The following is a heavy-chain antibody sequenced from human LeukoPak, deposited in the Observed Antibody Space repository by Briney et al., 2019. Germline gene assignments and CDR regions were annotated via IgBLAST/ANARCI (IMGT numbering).Heavy chain of an antibody. CDR3: ARIGDPLPRWLQFEDVNWFDP. Sequence: PSETLSLTCAVYGGSFSGYYWSWIRQPPGKGLEWIGEINHSGSTNYNPSLKSRVTISVDTSKNQFSLKLSSVTAADTAVYYCARIGDPLPRWLQFEDVNWFDPWGQGTLVTVSS. D-gene: IGHD5-12*01. CDR1: GGSFSGYY. CDR2: INHSGST. J-gene: IGHJ5*02. V-gene: IGHV4-34*01.